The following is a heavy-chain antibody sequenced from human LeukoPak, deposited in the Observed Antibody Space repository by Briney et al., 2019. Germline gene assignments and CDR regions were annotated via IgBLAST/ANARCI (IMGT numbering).Heavy chain of an antibody. Sequence: SETLSLTCTVSGGSISSSSYYWGWIRQPPGKGLEWIGSTHYSGSTYYNPSLKSRVTISVDTSKNQFSLKLSSVTAADTAVYYCARGYGMDVWGQGTTVTVSS. J-gene: IGHJ6*02. CDR1: GGSISSSSYY. CDR2: THYSGST. V-gene: IGHV4-39*01. CDR3: ARGYGMDV.